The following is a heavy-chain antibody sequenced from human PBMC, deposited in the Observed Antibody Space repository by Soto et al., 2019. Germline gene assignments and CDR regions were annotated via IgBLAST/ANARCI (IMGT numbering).Heavy chain of an antibody. V-gene: IGHV3-23*01. Sequence: GGSLRLSWSASGFTFRSYAMSWVRQAPGKGLEWVSALSGSGGRTYYADSVKGRFTISRDNSENTLYQQTKSLRAEDTAVYYCALYGDSVVYWGQGPLVT. CDR3: ALYGDSVVY. CDR2: LSGSGGRT. CDR1: GFTFRSYA. D-gene: IGHD4-17*01. J-gene: IGHJ4*02.